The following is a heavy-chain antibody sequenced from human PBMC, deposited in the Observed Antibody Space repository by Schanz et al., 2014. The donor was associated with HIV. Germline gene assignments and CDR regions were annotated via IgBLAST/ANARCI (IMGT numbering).Heavy chain of an antibody. V-gene: IGHV3-7*01. Sequence: EVQLVDSGGGLVQPGGSLRLSCAASGFTFSRFWMSCVRQAPGMGLEWVANMNQDGSEKYYADSVKGRFTISRDNSKNTLYLQMNSLRAEDTAVYYCAKDRITGTTGVPYYYYGMDVWGQGTTVTVSS. CDR1: GFTFSRFW. CDR3: AKDRITGTTGVPYYYYGMDV. J-gene: IGHJ6*02. D-gene: IGHD1-7*01. CDR2: MNQDGSEK.